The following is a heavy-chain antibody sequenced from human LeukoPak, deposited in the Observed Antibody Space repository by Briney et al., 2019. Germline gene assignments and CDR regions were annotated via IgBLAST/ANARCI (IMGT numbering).Heavy chain of an antibody. CDR3: ASGGGDGYSPRFDY. Sequence: SVKVSCKASGYTFTSYGINWVRQAPGQGLEWMGRIIPILGIANYAQKFQGRVTITADKSTSTAYMELSSLRSEDTAVYYCASGGGDGYSPRFDYWGQGTLVTVSS. J-gene: IGHJ4*02. CDR2: IIPILGIA. V-gene: IGHV1-69*04. CDR1: GYTFTSYG. D-gene: IGHD5-24*01.